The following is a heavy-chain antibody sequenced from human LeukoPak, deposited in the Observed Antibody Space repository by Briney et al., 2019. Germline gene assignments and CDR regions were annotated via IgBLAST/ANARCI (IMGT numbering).Heavy chain of an antibody. CDR1: GGSFSGYY. D-gene: IGHD3-10*01. CDR3: ARVRGWGFGEFFPYYYYYGMDV. Sequence: SETLSLTCAVYGGSFSGYYWSWIRKPPGKGLEWIGEINHSGSTNYNPSLKSRVTISVDTSKNQFSLKLSSVTAADTAVYYCARVRGWGFGEFFPYYYYYGMDVWGQGTTVTVSS. CDR2: INHSGST. J-gene: IGHJ6*02. V-gene: IGHV4-34*01.